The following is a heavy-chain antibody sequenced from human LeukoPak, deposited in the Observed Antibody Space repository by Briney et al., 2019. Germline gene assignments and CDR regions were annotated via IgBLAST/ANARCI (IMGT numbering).Heavy chain of an antibody. CDR1: GFTFSSYW. CDR3: ARKGQQLALYYYYYMDV. J-gene: IGHJ6*03. CDR2: IKKDGSEK. Sequence: GGSLRLSCAASGFTFSSYWMTWVRQAPGKGLQWVANIKKDGSEKYYMDSVKGRFTISRDNAKNSLYLQMNSLRAEDTAVYYCARKGQQLALYYYYYMDVWGKGTTFTVSS. D-gene: IGHD6-13*01. V-gene: IGHV3-7*01.